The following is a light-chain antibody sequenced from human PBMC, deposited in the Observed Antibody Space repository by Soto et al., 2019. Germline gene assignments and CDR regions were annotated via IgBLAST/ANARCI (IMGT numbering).Light chain of an antibody. Sequence: QSALTQPASVSGSPGQSITISCTGTSSDVGTYEYVSWYQHHPGKAPKLMIYDVSNRPSGVSDRFSGSKSRNTASLIISGLQADDEAYYYFSSYASNGDVLFGGGTKLTVL. CDR2: DVS. J-gene: IGLJ2*01. CDR3: SSYASNGDVL. CDR1: SSDVGTYEY. V-gene: IGLV2-14*03.